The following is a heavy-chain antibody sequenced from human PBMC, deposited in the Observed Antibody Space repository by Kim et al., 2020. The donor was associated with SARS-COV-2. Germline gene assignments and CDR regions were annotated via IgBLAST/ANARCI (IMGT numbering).Heavy chain of an antibody. V-gene: IGHV4-59*01. Sequence: SETLSLTCTVSGGSISSYYWSWIRQPPGKGLEWIGYIYYSGSTNYNPSLKSRVTISVDTSKNQFSLKLSSVTAADTAVYYCARGLQLERLGGLGVRDNWFDPWGQGTLVTVSS. D-gene: IGHD1-1*01. CDR2: IYYSGST. CDR1: GGSISSYY. CDR3: ARGLQLERLGGLGVRDNWFDP. J-gene: IGHJ5*02.